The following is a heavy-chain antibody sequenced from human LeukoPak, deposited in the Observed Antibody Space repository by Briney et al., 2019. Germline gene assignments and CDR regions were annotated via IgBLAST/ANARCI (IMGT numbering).Heavy chain of an antibody. CDR1: GGSISSYY. Sequence: SETLSLTCTVSGGSISSYYWSWIRQPPGKGLEWIGYIYYSGSTNYNPSLKSRVTISVDTSKNQFSLKLSSVTAADTAVYYCARGGWNKFDYWGQGTLVTVSS. CDR2: IYYSGST. J-gene: IGHJ4*02. CDR3: ARGGWNKFDY. V-gene: IGHV4-59*01. D-gene: IGHD3-22*01.